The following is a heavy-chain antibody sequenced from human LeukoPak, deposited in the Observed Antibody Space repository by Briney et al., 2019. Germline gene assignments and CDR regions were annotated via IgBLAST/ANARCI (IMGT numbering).Heavy chain of an antibody. CDR1: GFTFSRYS. CDR3: VCLGLGGLSLD. Sequence: GGSLRLSCAASGFTFSRYSMHWVRHAPGKGLVWVSHVNCDGSGTDYADSVKGRFTISRDNAKNTLYLQMNSLRVEDTAVYYCVCLGLGGLSLDWGQGTLVTVSS. V-gene: IGHV3-74*01. CDR2: VNCDGSGT. D-gene: IGHD3-16*01. J-gene: IGHJ4*02.